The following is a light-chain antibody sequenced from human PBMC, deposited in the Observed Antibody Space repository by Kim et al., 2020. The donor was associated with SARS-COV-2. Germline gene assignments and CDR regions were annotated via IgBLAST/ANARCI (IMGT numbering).Light chain of an antibody. V-gene: IGKV1-12*02. CDR3: QQAYSFLFT. Sequence: ASVGDRVTISCRASQDISNSLAWYQQKPGQAPKLLIYAASSLQSGVPSRFSGSGSGADFTLTISSLQPEDFGTYYCQQAYSFLFTFGPGTKVDIK. CDR1: QDISNS. J-gene: IGKJ3*01. CDR2: AAS.